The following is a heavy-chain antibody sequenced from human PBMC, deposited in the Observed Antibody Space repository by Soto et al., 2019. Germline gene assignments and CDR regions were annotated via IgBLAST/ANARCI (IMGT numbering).Heavy chain of an antibody. CDR1: GGSLSSGDYY. V-gene: IGHV4-30-4*01. J-gene: IGHJ5*02. CDR3: DRDRIVGASNWFDP. CDR2: IYYSGST. D-gene: IGHD1-26*01. Sequence: PSETLSLTCTVSGGSLSSGDYYWSWIRQPPGKGLEWIGYIYYSGSTYYNPSLKSRVTISVDTSKNQFSLKLSSVTAADTAVYYCDRDRIVGASNWFDPWGQGTLVTVSS.